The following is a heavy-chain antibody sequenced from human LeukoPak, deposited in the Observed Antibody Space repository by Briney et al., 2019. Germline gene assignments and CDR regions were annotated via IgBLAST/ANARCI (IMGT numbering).Heavy chain of an antibody. D-gene: IGHD5-24*01. V-gene: IGHV4-38-2*02. CDR1: GYSISSGYY. CDR3: ASLSAGDGFYYYYMDV. CDR2: IYHNGST. Sequence: SETLSLTCTVSGYSISSGYYWGWIRPPPGNGLEWIGSIYHNGSTYYNPSLKSRVTISVDTSKHQFSLKLSSVTAADTAVYYCASLSAGDGFYYYYMDVWGKGTTVTVSS. J-gene: IGHJ6*03.